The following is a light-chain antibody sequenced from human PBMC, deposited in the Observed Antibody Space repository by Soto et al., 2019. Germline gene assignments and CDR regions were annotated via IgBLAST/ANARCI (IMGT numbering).Light chain of an antibody. Sequence: ELVLTQSPGTLSLSPGERATLSCRASQSGSSTYLAWYQHKPGLAPRLLIYGASNRSTGIPARSSGSGSGTDFTLTISRLGPEDFAVYYCQQYSNSPLMYTFGQGTKLEIK. CDR3: QQYSNSPLMYT. J-gene: IGKJ2*01. CDR1: QSGSSTY. V-gene: IGKV3-20*01. CDR2: GAS.